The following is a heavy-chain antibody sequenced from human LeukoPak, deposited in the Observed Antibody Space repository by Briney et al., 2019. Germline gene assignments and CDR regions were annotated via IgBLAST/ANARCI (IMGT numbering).Heavy chain of an antibody. D-gene: IGHD3-16*02. V-gene: IGHV4-39*01. CDR3: ARYRYDPNWFDP. Sequence: SETLSLTCTVSGGSISDSIHSWVWIREPPGKGLEWIGSIYSSGTTYYNPSLKTRATVFVDTSKNQFSLKLRSVTAADTAVYYCARYRYDPNWFDPWGQGTLVTVSP. CDR1: GGSISDSIHS. CDR2: IYSSGTT. J-gene: IGHJ5*02.